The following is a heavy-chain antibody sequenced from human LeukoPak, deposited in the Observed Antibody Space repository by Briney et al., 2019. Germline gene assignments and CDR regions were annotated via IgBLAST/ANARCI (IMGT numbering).Heavy chain of an antibody. J-gene: IGHJ6*02. Sequence: ASVKVSCKASGYTFTSYVINWVRQATGQGLEWMGWMNPNSGNTGYAQKFQGRVTMTRNTSISTAYMELSSLRSEDTAVYYCARWGTNIVVVVAATYYYYGMDVWGQGTTVTVSS. CDR2: MNPNSGNT. CDR3: ARWGTNIVVVVAATYYYYGMDV. D-gene: IGHD2-15*01. V-gene: IGHV1-8*01. CDR1: GYTFTSYV.